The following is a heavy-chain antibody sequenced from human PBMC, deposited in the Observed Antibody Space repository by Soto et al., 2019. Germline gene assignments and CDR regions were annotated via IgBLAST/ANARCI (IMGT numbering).Heavy chain of an antibody. D-gene: IGHD3-10*01. CDR2: ITTSGSTI. CDR1: RFTFSDYH. CDR3: ARVRGSGNYYFHY. V-gene: IGHV3-11*01. J-gene: IGHJ4*02. Sequence: QVQLVESGGGLVKPGGSLRLSCTASRFTFSDYHMSWIRQAPGKGLEWVSYITTSGSTIYYADSVKGRFTLSRDNAKKSVYMQMTSLRAEATAVYYRARVRGSGNYYFHYWGQGTLVTVSS.